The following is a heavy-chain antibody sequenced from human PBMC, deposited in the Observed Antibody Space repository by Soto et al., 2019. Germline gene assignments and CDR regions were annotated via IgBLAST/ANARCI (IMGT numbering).Heavy chain of an antibody. D-gene: IGHD2-15*01. V-gene: IGHV3-7*01. J-gene: IGHJ4*02. Sequence: EVQLVESGGGLVQPGGSRRLSCAASGFTFSSYWMTWVRQAPGKGLGRVANINQDGSEEYYVDSVKGRFTISRDNAKNSLYLQMSSLRAEDTAVYYCARDRCATKCPAYDCWGQGTLVTVSS. CDR2: INQDGSEE. CDR3: ARDRCATKCPAYDC. CDR1: GFTFSSYW.